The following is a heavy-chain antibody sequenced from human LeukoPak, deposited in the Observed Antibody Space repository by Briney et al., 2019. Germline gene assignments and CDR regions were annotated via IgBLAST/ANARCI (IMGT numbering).Heavy chain of an antibody. J-gene: IGHJ5*02. CDR1: ASSISSYY. D-gene: IGHD3-10*01. V-gene: IGHV4-59*01. Sequence: SPTLSLTCTVSASSISSYYWSSIRQPPWKRLEWTGYIYYSGSTNYNPSLKSRVTISVDSSKNQFSLKLSSVTAADTAVYYCARGSYGSGSYLGLNWFDPWGQGTLVTVSS. CDR3: ARGSYGSGSYLGLNWFDP. CDR2: IYYSGST.